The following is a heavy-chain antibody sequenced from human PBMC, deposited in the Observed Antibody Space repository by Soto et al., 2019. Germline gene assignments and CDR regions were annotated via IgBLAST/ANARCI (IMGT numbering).Heavy chain of an antibody. D-gene: IGHD3-10*01. CDR2: ISFDGSTE. V-gene: IGHV3-30-3*01. CDR1: GFTFISYA. CDR3: ARSRHGSGSYTHLYYGLYV. J-gene: IGHJ6*02. Sequence: QVQLVESGGGVVQPGRSLRLSCAASGFTFISYAMHWVRQAPGKGLEWVAVISFDGSTEYYADSVKGRFTISRDNSNNTVYLQMNSLRSEDTAVYYCARSRHGSGSYTHLYYGLYVWGQGTTVTGSS.